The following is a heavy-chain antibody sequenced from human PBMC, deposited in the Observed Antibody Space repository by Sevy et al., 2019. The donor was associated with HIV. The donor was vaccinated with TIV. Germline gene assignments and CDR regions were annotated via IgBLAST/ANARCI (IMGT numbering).Heavy chain of an antibody. J-gene: IGHJ4*02. CDR3: ARDGNSSSWPGGILDY. CDR1: GFTFSSYA. D-gene: IGHD6-13*01. V-gene: IGHV3-30-3*01. Sequence: GGSLRLSCAASGFTFSSYAMHWVRQAPGKGLEWVAVISYDGSNKYYADSVKGRFTISRDNSKNTLYRQMNSLRAEDTAVYYCARDGNSSSWPGGILDYWGQGTLVTVSS. CDR2: ISYDGSNK.